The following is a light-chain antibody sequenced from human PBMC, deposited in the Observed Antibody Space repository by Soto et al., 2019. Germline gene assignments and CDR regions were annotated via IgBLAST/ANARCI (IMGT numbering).Light chain of an antibody. J-gene: IGKJ2*01. CDR3: QQYNNWPPYT. CDR1: QSVSSN. V-gene: IGKV3-15*01. CDR2: SAS. Sequence: EIVMTQSPATLSVSPGERATLSCRASQSVSSNLAWYQQKPGQAPRLLIYSASTRATGIPARFSGSGSGTEFTLTISSLQSEEFAVYYCQQYNNWPPYTFGQGTKLEI.